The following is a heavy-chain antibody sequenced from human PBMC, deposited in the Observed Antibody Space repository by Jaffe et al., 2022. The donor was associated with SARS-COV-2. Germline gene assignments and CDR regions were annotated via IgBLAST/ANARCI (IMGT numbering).Heavy chain of an antibody. CDR1: GGSISSGSYY. D-gene: IGHD3-22*01. J-gene: IGHJ4*02. CDR2: IYTSGST. CDR3: AAYDSSGYYPLDY. Sequence: QVQLQESGPGLVKPSQTLSLTCTVSGGSISSGSYYWSWIRQPAGKGLEWIGRIYTSGSTNYNPSLKSRVTISVDTSKNQFSLKLSSVTAADTAVYYCAAYDSSGYYPLDYWGQGTLVTVSS. V-gene: IGHV4-61*02.